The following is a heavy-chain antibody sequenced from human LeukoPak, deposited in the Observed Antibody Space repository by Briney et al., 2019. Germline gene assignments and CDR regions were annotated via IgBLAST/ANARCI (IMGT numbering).Heavy chain of an antibody. CDR1: GGSISSNSYY. J-gene: IGHJ4*02. D-gene: IGHD5-18*01. V-gene: IGHV4-39*02. CDR3: ARWGSYGFDY. Sequence: PSETLSLTCTVSGGSISSNSYYWGWIRQLPGKGLEWIGNIYYSGSTYYNPSLKSRVTISVDTSKNHFSLKLSSATAADTAVYYCARWGSYGFDYWGQGTLVTVSS. CDR2: IYYSGST.